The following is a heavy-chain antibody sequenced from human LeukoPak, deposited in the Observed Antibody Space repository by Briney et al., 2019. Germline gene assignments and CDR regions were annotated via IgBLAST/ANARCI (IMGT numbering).Heavy chain of an antibody. Sequence: TSVNVSCKASGFTFTSSVVQWVRQAGGQRLEWIGWIVVGSSNTNYAQKFQERVTITRDMSTSTAYMELSSLRSEDTAVYYCAAAVKGYTSGWYYFDYWGKGTLVTVSS. CDR1: GFTFTSSV. D-gene: IGHD6-19*01. CDR3: AAAVKGYTSGWYYFDY. CDR2: IVVGSSNT. V-gene: IGHV1-58*01. J-gene: IGHJ4*02.